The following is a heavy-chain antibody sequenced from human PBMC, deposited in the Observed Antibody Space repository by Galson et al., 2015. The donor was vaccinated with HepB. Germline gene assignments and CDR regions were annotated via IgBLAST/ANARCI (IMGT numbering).Heavy chain of an antibody. V-gene: IGHV1-18*04. J-gene: IGHJ4*02. D-gene: IGHD1-20*01. CDR1: GYTFTSYG. Sequence: QSGAEVKKPGESLRISCKASGYTFTSYGISWVRQAPGQGLEWMGWISAYNGNTNYAQKLQGRVTMTTDTSTSTAYMELRSLRSDDTAVYYCARDLPSRQSITGTTMVGYWGQGTLVTVSS. CDR3: ARDLPSRQSITGTTMVGY. CDR2: ISAYNGNT.